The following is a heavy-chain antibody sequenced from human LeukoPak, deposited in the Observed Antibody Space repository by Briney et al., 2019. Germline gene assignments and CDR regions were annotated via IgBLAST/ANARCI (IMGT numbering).Heavy chain of an antibody. Sequence: SETLSLTCTVSGGSISSGGYYWSWIRQHPGKGLEWIGYIYYSGSTYYNPSLKSRVTISVDTSKNQFSLKLSSVTAADTAVYYCASRIKEHFDYWGQGTLVTVSS. CDR1: GGSISSGGYY. V-gene: IGHV4-31*03. CDR2: IYYSGST. D-gene: IGHD2/OR15-2a*01. J-gene: IGHJ4*02. CDR3: ASRIKEHFDY.